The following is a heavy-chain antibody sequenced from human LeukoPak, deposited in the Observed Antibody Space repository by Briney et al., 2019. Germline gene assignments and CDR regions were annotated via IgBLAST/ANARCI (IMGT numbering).Heavy chain of an antibody. J-gene: IGHJ3*02. CDR1: GFTFSSYG. V-gene: IGHV3-23*01. CDR3: AKGSSGSTPDAFDI. CDR2: ISGDGKDR. Sequence: GGSLRLSCAASGFTFSSYGMSWVRQAPGKGLQWVSAISGDGKDRDYPDSVKGRFTISRDNSKNTLYLQMDSLRAEDTAVYYCAKGSSGSTPDAFDIWGQGTMVTVSS. D-gene: IGHD6-19*01.